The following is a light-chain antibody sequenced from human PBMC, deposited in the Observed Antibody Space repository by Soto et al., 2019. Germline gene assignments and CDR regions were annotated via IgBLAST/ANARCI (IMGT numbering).Light chain of an antibody. V-gene: IGKV1-12*01. Sequence: DIQMTQSPSSVSASVGDRVTITCRASQGISSWLAWYQQKPGKAPKLLIYASSSLQSGVSTSFSCSGSGTDLTLNISSLQPEDFATCYWHHANSFPRTFGKGITVEIK. CDR3: HHANSFPRT. J-gene: IGKJ1*01. CDR1: QGISSW. CDR2: ASS.